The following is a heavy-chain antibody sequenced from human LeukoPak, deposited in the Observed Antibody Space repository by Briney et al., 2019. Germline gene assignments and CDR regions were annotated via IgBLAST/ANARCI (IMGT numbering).Heavy chain of an antibody. CDR2: IYHSGST. D-gene: IGHD5-12*01. CDR3: AREGYGLGY. Sequence: SETLSLTCTVSGCSISSGYYWGWIRQPPGKGLEWIGSIYHSGSTYYNPSLKSRVTISVDTSKNQFSLKLSSVTAADTAVYYCAREGYGLGYWGQGTLVTVSS. CDR1: GCSISSGYY. V-gene: IGHV4-38-2*02. J-gene: IGHJ4*02.